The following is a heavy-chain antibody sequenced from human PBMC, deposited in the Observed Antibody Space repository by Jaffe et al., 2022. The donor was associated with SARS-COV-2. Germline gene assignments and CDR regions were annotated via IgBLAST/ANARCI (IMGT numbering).Heavy chain of an antibody. CDR3: ARGAEYSYGGDAFDI. J-gene: IGHJ3*02. V-gene: IGHV3-48*03. D-gene: IGHD5-18*01. Sequence: EVQLVESGGGLVQPGGSLRLSCAASGFTFSSYEMNWVRQAPGKGLEWVSYISSSGSTIYYADSVKGRFTISRDNAKNSLYLQMNSLRAEDTAVYYCARGAEYSYGGDAFDIWGQGTMVTVSS. CDR1: GFTFSSYE. CDR2: ISSSGSTI.